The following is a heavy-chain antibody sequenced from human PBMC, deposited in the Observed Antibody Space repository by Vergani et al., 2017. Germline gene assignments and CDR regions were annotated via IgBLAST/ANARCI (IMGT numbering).Heavy chain of an antibody. V-gene: IGHV4-39*01. CDR3: ARHSSGRTSAIWFDP. CDR2: IYYSGST. D-gene: IGHD2-2*01. Sequence: QLQLQESGPGLVKPSETLSLTCTVSGGSISSSSYYWGWIRQPPGKGLEWIGSIYYSGSTYYNPSLKSRVTISVDTSKNQFSLKLSSVTAADTAVYYCARHSSGRTSAIWFDPWGQGTLVTVSS. CDR1: GGSISSSSYY. J-gene: IGHJ5*02.